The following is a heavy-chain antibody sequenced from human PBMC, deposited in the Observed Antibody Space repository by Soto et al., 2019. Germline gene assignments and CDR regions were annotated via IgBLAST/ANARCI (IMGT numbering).Heavy chain of an antibody. CDR3: TRLEATISDY. J-gene: IGHJ4*02. V-gene: IGHV3-73*01. Sequence: EVQLVESGGGLVQPGGSLKLSCAASGFTFSGSAMHWVRQASGKGLEWVGRIRSKANSYATAYAASVKGRFTISRDDSKNTAYLQMNSLTTEDTAVYYCTRLEATISDYWGQGTLVTVSS. D-gene: IGHD5-12*01. CDR1: GFTFSGSA. CDR2: IRSKANSYAT.